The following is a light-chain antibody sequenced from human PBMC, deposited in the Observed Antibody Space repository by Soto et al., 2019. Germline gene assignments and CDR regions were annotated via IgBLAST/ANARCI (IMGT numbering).Light chain of an antibody. J-gene: IGLJ1*01. CDR1: SSDIGAYDY. CDR2: EVN. CDR3: FSITTTTTHV. V-gene: IGLV2-14*01. Sequence: QSVLPQPASLSGSPGQSITISCTGTSSDIGAYDYVSWFQQHPGKAPKLMISEVNNRPSGVSNRFSGSKSGNTAYLTISGLQVEDEAEYFYFSITTTTTHVFATAPKVTV.